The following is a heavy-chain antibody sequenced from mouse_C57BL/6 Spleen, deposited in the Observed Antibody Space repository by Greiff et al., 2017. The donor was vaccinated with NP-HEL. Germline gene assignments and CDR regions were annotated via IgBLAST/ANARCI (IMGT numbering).Heavy chain of an antibody. CDR1: GFNIKDYY. V-gene: IGHV14-2*01. CDR3: ARGGSVMGYYGSPDN. D-gene: IGHD1-1*01. Sequence: EVQLQQSGAELVKPGASVKLSCTASGFNIKDYYMHWVKQRTEQGLEWIGRIDPEDGDTKYAPKFQGKATITADTSSNTAYLQLSSLPSEDPAVYYCARGGSVMGYYGSPDNWGQGTTLTVSS. J-gene: IGHJ2*01. CDR2: IDPEDGDT.